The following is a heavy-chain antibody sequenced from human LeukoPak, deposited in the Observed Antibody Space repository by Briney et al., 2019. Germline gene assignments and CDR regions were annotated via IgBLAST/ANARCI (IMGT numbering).Heavy chain of an antibody. CDR3: AKDETTVTTGFDP. J-gene: IGHJ5*02. D-gene: IGHD4-17*01. V-gene: IGHV3-30*04. CDR1: GFTFSSYA. CDR2: ISDDGSNK. Sequence: PGGSLRLSCSASGFTFSSYAMHWVRQAPGKGLEWVAVISDDGSNKYYADSVKGRFTISRDNSKNTLYLQMNSLRAEDTAVYYCAKDETTVTTGFDPWGRGTLVTVSS.